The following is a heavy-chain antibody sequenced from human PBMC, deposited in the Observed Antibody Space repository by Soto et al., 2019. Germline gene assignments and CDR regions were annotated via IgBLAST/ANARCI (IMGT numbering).Heavy chain of an antibody. D-gene: IGHD6-19*01. J-gene: IGHJ6*03. V-gene: IGHV1-69*02. CDR2: IIPILGIA. CDR1: GGTFSSYT. CDR3: ASGWSPLPTYYYYYYMDV. Sequence: SVKVSCKASGGTFSSYTISWLRQAPGQGLEWMGRIIPILGIANYAQKFQGRVTITADKSTSAAYMELSSLRSEDTAVYYCASGWSPLPTYYYYYYMDVWGKGTTVTVSS.